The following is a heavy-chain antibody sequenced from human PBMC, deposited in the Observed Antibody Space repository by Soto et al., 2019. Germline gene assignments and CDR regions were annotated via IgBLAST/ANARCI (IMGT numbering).Heavy chain of an antibody. J-gene: IGHJ3*02. D-gene: IGHD2-21*02. CDR2: IWANGRNK. CDR3: TREGPVTGASAFDI. Sequence: QVQLVESGGGVVQPGKSLKLSCAASGFTFSNYGMHWVRQAPGKGLEWVTLIWANGRNKNYADSVKGRFTISRDNSKNTLDLEMNGLTAEDTAVYYCTREGPVTGASAFDIWGQGTMVTVSS. V-gene: IGHV3-33*01. CDR1: GFTFSNYG.